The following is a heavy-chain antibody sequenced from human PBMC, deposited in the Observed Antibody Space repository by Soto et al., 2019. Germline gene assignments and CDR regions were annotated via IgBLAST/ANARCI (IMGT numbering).Heavy chain of an antibody. J-gene: IGHJ6*03. Sequence: ASVKVSCKASGYTFTSYDINWVRQATGQGLEWMGWMNPNSGNTGYAQKLQGRVTMTTDTSTSTAYMELRSLRSDDTAVYYCARDIAAASWVDSIYYYMDVWGKGTTVTVSS. CDR3: ARDIAAASWVDSIYYYMDV. CDR2: MNPNSGNT. D-gene: IGHD6-13*01. V-gene: IGHV1-8*01. CDR1: GYTFTSYD.